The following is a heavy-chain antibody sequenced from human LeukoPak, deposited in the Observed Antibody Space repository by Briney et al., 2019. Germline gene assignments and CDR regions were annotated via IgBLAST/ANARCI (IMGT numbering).Heavy chain of an antibody. CDR1: GFTFSSYG. Sequence: GSLRLSCAASGFTFSSYGMHWVRQAPGKGLEWVAVISYDGSNKYYADSVKGRFTISRDNSKNTLYLQMNSLRAEDTAVYYCAKDGPQWELLAWEDYWGQGTLVTVSS. D-gene: IGHD1-26*01. J-gene: IGHJ4*02. CDR2: ISYDGSNK. CDR3: AKDGPQWELLAWEDY. V-gene: IGHV3-30*18.